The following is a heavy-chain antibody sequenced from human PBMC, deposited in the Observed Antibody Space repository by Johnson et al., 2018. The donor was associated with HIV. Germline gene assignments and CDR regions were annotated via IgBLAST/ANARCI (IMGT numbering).Heavy chain of an antibody. V-gene: IGHV3-66*03. CDR1: GFTVSSNY. CDR3: ARGDIVVVPAATRAQDAFDI. Sequence: VQLVESGGGLIQPGGSLRLSCAASGFTVSSNYMSWVRQAPGKGLEWVSGISWNSDDIDYADSVKGRFTISRDNAKNSLYLQLDNLRAEDTAVYYCARGDIVVVPAATRAQDAFDIWGQGTMVTVSS. CDR2: ISWNSDDI. D-gene: IGHD2-2*01. J-gene: IGHJ3*02.